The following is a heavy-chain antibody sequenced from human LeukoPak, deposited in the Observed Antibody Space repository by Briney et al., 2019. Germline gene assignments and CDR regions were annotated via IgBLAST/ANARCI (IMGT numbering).Heavy chain of an antibody. V-gene: IGHV4-59*01. D-gene: IGHD1-26*01. Sequence: SETLSLTCTVPGDSFSSCYWTWIRQTPGKGLEWIGYIYYSGSTNYNPSLRSRVTISVDTSKNQFSLNLRSVTAADTAVYYCARDRGTPGATANWYFDRWGRGTLVTVSS. CDR1: GDSFSSCY. J-gene: IGHJ2*01. CDR2: IYYSGST. CDR3: ARDRGTPGATANWYFDR.